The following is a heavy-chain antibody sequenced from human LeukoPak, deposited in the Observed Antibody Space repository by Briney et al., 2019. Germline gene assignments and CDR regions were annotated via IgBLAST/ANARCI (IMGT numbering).Heavy chain of an antibody. V-gene: IGHV1-18*01. CDR3: ARDGSGHFDWLSTLQLDY. CDR2: ISAYNGNT. CDR1: GYTFTSYG. D-gene: IGHD3-9*01. J-gene: IGHJ4*02. Sequence: ASVKVSCKASGYTFTSYGISWVRQAPGQGLEWMGLISAYNGNTNYAQKLQGRVTMTTDTSTSTAYMELRSLRSDDTAVYYCARDGSGHFDWLSTLQLDYWGQGTLVTVSS.